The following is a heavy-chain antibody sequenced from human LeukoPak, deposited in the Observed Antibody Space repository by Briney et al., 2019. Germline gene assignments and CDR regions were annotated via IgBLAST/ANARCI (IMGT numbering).Heavy chain of an antibody. CDR3: AKGQSHYYDSSGYAPFDY. V-gene: IGHV3-30*02. D-gene: IGHD3-22*01. Sequence: GGSLRLSCAASGFTFSSYGMHWVRQAPGKGLEWVAFIRYDGSNKYYADSVKGRFTISRDNSKNTLYLQMNSLRAEDTAVYYCAKGQSHYYDSSGYAPFDYWGQGTLVTVSS. CDR1: GFTFSSYG. J-gene: IGHJ4*02. CDR2: IRYDGSNK.